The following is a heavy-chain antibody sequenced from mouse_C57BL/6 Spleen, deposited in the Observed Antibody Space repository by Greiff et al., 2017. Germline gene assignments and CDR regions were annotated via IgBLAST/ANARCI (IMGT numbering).Heavy chain of an antibody. V-gene: IGHV1-64*01. CDR1: GYTFTSYW. CDR2: IHPNSGST. J-gene: IGHJ2*01. D-gene: IGHD2-1*01. Sequence: QVQLQQPGAELVKPGASVKLSCKASGYTFTSYWMHWVKQRPGQGLEWIGMIHPNSGSTNYNEKFKSKATLTVDKSSSTAYMQLSSLTSEDSAVYYCARSRGNPYFDYWGQGTTLTVSS. CDR3: ARSRGNPYFDY.